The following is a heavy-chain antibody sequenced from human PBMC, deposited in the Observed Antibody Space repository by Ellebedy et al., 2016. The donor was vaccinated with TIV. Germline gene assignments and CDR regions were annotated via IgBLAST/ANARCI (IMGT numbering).Heavy chain of an antibody. Sequence: PGGSLRLSCAASGFTFSSYGMHWVRQAPGKGLEWVAVIWYDESNEYYADSVKGRFTISRDNSKNTLYLQMNSLRAEDTAVYYCARKVPAPTTVPPNWYFDLWGRGTLVTVSS. J-gene: IGHJ2*01. D-gene: IGHD4-17*01. V-gene: IGHV3-33*01. CDR2: IWYDESNE. CDR1: GFTFSSYG. CDR3: ARKVPAPTTVPPNWYFDL.